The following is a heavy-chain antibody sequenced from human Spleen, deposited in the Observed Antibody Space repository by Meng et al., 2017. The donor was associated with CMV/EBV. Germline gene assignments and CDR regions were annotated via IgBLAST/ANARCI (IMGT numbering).Heavy chain of an antibody. CDR1: GFTFSSYW. D-gene: IGHD2-15*01. CDR2: INNDGSST. V-gene: IGHV3-74*01. Sequence: GESLKISCAASGFTFSSYWMHWVRQAPGKGLVCVSRINNDGSSTNYADSVKGRFTISRDNAKNTLYLQMNSLRVEDTAVYYCARVSSGRLGWFDPWGQGTLVTVSS. CDR3: ARVSSGRLGWFDP. J-gene: IGHJ5*02.